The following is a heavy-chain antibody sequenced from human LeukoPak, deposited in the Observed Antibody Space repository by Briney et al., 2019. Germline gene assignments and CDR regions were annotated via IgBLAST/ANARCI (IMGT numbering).Heavy chain of an antibody. CDR2: INPNSGGT. Sequence: ASVKVSCKASGYTFTGYYMHWVRQAPGQGLEWMGRINPNSGGTNYAQKFQGRVTMTRDTSISTAYMGLSRLRSDDTAVYYCARGNFIYDSSGYPNDYWGQGTLVTVSS. CDR3: ARGNFIYDSSGYPNDY. J-gene: IGHJ4*02. D-gene: IGHD3-22*01. CDR1: GYTFTGYY. V-gene: IGHV1-2*06.